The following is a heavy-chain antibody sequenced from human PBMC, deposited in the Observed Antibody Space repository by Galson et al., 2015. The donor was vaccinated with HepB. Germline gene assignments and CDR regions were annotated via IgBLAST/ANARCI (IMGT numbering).Heavy chain of an antibody. CDR2: IKQDGSEK. J-gene: IGHJ4*02. D-gene: IGHD2-2*01. CDR1: GFTFYSYW. Sequence: SLRLSCATSGFTFYSYWMSWVRQAPGKGLEWVANIKQDGSEKYYVDSVKGRFTISRDNAKNSLYLQMNSLRAEDTAVYYCARGVVVPAASYYYFDHWGQGTLVTVSS. V-gene: IGHV3-7*03. CDR3: ARGVVVPAASYYYFDH.